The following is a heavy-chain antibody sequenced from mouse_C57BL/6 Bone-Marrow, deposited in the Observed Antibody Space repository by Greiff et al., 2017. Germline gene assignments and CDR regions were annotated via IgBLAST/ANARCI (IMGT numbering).Heavy chain of an antibody. V-gene: IGHV1-9*01. J-gene: IGHJ2*01. Sequence: QVQLQQSGAELMKPGASVKLSCKATGYTFTGYWIEWVKQRPGHGLEWIGEILPGSGSTNYNEKFKGKATLAADTSSNTAYMQLSSLTTEDSAIYYCASRRVTTVVAPFDDWGQGTTLTVSS. CDR3: ASRRVTTVVAPFDD. CDR2: ILPGSGST. CDR1: GYTFTGYW. D-gene: IGHD1-1*01.